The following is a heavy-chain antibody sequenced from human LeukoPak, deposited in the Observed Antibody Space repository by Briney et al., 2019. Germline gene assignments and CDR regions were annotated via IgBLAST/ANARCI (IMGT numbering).Heavy chain of an antibody. J-gene: IGHJ4*02. CDR3: ARQSLGYYDILTGAKGFGYFDY. Sequence: KSSETLSLTCTVSGGSISSGGYYWSWIRQPPGKGLEWIGYIYYSGSTNYNPSLKSRVTISVDTSKNQFSLKLSSVTAADTAVYYCARQSLGYYDILTGAKGFGYFDYWGQGTLVTVSS. V-gene: IGHV4-61*08. D-gene: IGHD3-9*01. CDR1: GGSISSGGYY. CDR2: IYYSGST.